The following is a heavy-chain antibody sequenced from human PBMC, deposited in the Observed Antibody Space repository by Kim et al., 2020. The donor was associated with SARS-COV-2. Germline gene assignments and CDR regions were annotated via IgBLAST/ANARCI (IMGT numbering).Heavy chain of an antibody. J-gene: IGHJ4*02. CDR3: LGGYYFDY. V-gene: IGHV1-3*01. CDR2: IDCGDGYT. Sequence: ASVKVSCKTSGYTFTRDSIHWVRQAPGQGLEWMGAIDCGDGYTKYSEKFQGRVTFTRDTSASTAYMELSGLRSEDSAVFYCLGGYYFDYWGQGTPATVPS. CDR1: GYTFTRDS. D-gene: IGHD2-15*01.